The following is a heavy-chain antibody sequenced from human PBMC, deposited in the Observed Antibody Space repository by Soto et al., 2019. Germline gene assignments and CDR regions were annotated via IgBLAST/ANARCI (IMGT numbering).Heavy chain of an antibody. D-gene: IGHD6-6*01. CDR1: GGTFSSYA. Sequence: QVQLVQSGAEVQKPGSSVKVSCKASGGTFSSYAISWVRQAPGQGLEWMGGIIPIFGTANYAQKFQGRVTITADESTSTAYMELSSLRSEDTAVYYCARGRPIAARPGGHFDYWGQGTLVTVSS. V-gene: IGHV1-69*01. CDR3: ARGRPIAARPGGHFDY. CDR2: IIPIFGTA. J-gene: IGHJ4*02.